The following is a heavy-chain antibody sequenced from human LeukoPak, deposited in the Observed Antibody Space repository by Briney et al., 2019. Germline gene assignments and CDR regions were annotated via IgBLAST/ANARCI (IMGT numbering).Heavy chain of an antibody. CDR1: GFPYSSYA. CDR2: ISGSGGST. CDR3: AKNKPTRRIVLMVYAHNYFDY. V-gene: IGHV3-23*01. D-gene: IGHD2-8*01. Sequence: GGSLRLSCAASGFPYSSYAMSWVPQAPGKGLEWVSAISGSGGSTYYADSVKGRFTISRDNSKNTLYLQMNSLRAEDTAVYYCAKNKPTRRIVLMVYAHNYFDYWGQGTLVTVSS. J-gene: IGHJ4*02.